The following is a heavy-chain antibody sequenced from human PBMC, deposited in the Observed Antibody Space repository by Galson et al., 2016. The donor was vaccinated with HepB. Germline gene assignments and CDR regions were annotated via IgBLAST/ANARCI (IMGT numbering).Heavy chain of an antibody. CDR2: IGVFGDT. CDR1: GFIFSKYD. D-gene: IGHD3-10*01. V-gene: IGHV3-13*01. Sequence: SLRLSCAASGFIFSKYDIHWVRQVTGKGLEWVSTIGVFGDTYYSGSVKGRFTISRENAKTSFYLQMNNLRAEETAVYFCARGIPHEGVTDYWGQGILVTVSS. J-gene: IGHJ4*02. CDR3: ARGIPHEGVTDY.